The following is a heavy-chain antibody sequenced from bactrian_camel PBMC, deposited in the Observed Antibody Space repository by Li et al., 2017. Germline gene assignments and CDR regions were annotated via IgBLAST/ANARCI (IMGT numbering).Heavy chain of an antibody. Sequence: VQLVESGGGSVQAGGSLKLSCTYSGYTSFIDCMGWFRQTPAKGLEWVSGVASNGGSTEYADSIVGRFTISRDNAKNMVYLHMTSLKPEDTGVYYCVRDYKSGDYRDDFRYWGQGTQVTVS. CDR1: GYTSFIDC. J-gene: IGHJ4*01. D-gene: IGHD4*01. CDR2: VASNGGST. V-gene: IGHV3S40*01. CDR3: VRDYKSGDYRDDFRY.